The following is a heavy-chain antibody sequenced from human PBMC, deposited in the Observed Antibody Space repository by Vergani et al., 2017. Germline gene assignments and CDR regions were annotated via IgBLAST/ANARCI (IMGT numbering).Heavy chain of an antibody. CDR2: INPNSGGT. D-gene: IGHD3-10*01. Sequence: QVQLVQSGAEVKKPGASVKVSCKASGYTFTGYSMHWVRQAPGQGLEWMGWINPNSGGTNYAQKFQGRVTMTRDTSISAAYMELSRLRSDDTAVYYCARDVRLWFGELLSSPPGEYDYWGQGTLVTVSS. CDR3: ARDVRLWFGELLSSPPGEYDY. J-gene: IGHJ4*02. CDR1: GYTFTGYS. V-gene: IGHV1-2*02.